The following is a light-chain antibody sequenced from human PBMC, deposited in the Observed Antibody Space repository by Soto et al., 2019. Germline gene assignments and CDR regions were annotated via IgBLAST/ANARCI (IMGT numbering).Light chain of an antibody. CDR1: QSISSW. Sequence: DIQMTQSPSTLSASVGDRVTITCRASQSISSWLAWYQQKPGKAPNLLIYKASSLESGVPSRFSGSGSGTEFTVTISSLQPDDVATYYCQQYNSYALTFGGGNKVEIK. CDR2: KAS. V-gene: IGKV1-5*03. J-gene: IGKJ4*01. CDR3: QQYNSYALT.